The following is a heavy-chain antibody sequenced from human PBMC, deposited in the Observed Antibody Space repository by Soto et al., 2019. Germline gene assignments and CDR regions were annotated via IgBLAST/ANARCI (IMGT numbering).Heavy chain of an antibody. CDR3: ARDPVCSGGSCYDY. CDR1: GFTFSKYW. J-gene: IGHJ4*02. D-gene: IGHD2-15*01. CDR2: IKQDGSEI. Sequence: GGSLRLSCAASGFTFSKYWMTWVRQAPGKGLEWVANIKQDGSEIYYVDSVKGRFTISRDNAENSLYLQLNSLRAEDTAVYYCARDPVCSGGSCYDYWGQGTLVTVSS. V-gene: IGHV3-7*01.